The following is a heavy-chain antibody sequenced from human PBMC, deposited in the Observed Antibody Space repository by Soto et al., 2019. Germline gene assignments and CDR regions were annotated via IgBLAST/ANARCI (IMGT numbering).Heavy chain of an antibody. CDR3: ARHYCGGGGCDYFDS. CDR2: IYYSGST. J-gene: IGHJ4*02. D-gene: IGHD2-15*01. CDR1: GGSISSYY. V-gene: IGHV4-59*08. Sequence: QVQLQESGPGLVKSLETLSLTCTVSGGSISSYYWSWIRQPPGTGLEWIGYIYYSGSTNYNPSLKSCVTLSVDTSKNQFSLKLTSVAAADTAVYYCARHYCGGGGCDYFDSWGQGTLVTVYS.